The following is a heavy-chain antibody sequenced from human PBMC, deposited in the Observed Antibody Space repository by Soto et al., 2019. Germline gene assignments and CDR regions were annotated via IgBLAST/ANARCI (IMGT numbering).Heavy chain of an antibody. CDR1: GFTFSSYG. J-gene: IGHJ4*02. CDR3: AKQLLSFGESAPIDY. D-gene: IGHD3-10*01. CDR2: ISYDGSNK. Sequence: PGGSLRLSCAASGFTFSSYGMHWVRQAPGKGLELVAVISYDGSNKYYADSVKGQFTISRDNSKNTLYLQMNSLRAEDTAVYYCAKQLLSFGESAPIDYWGQGTLVTVSS. V-gene: IGHV3-30*18.